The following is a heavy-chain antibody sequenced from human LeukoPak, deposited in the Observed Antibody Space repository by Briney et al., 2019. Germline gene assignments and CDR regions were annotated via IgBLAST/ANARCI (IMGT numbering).Heavy chain of an antibody. CDR1: GYTLTELS. D-gene: IGHD5-24*01. Sequence: ASVKVSCKVSGYTLTELSMHWVRQAPGKGLEWMGGFDPEDGETIYAQKFQGRVTMTEDTSTDTAYMELSSLRSEDTAVYYCATGPLEGYYFDYWGQGTLVTVSS. CDR2: FDPEDGET. CDR3: ATGPLEGYYFDY. J-gene: IGHJ4*02. V-gene: IGHV1-24*01.